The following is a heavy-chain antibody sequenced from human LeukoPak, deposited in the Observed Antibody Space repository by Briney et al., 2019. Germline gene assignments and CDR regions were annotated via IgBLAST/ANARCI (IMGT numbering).Heavy chain of an antibody. CDR2: ISSSSSYI. D-gene: IGHD3-3*01. CDR1: GFTFNSYS. J-gene: IGHJ5*02. Sequence: GGSLRLSCAASGFTFNSYSMNWVRQAPGKGLEWVSSISSSSSYIYYADSVKGRFTISRDNAKNSLYLQMNSLRAEDTAVYYYASLEGWPDWHNWFDPWGQGTLVTVSS. V-gene: IGHV3-21*01. CDR3: ASLEGWPDWHNWFDP.